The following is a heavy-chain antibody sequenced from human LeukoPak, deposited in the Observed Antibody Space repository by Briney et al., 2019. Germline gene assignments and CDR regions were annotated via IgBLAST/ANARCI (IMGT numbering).Heavy chain of an antibody. J-gene: IGHJ4*02. Sequence: GGSLRLSCATSGFTFSSYWMSGVRQAPGKGLEWVANIKQDGTEKHYVDSVKGRFTISRDNAKNSLYLQVNSLRAEDTAVYYCASPLNYYGSESWGQGTLVTVSS. CDR1: GFTFSSYW. CDR3: ASPLNYYGSES. CDR2: IKQDGTEK. D-gene: IGHD3-10*01. V-gene: IGHV3-7*01.